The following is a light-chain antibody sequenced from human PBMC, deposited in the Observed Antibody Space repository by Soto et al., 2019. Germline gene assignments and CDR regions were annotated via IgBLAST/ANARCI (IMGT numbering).Light chain of an antibody. CDR1: SSNIGSYI. Sequence: QSVLTQPPSTSVTPGQKVTISCSGSSSNIGSYIVNWYQQLPGTAPKLLIYSNTQRPSGVPDRFSGSKSGTSASLAISGLQSEDEADYYCAAWDDSLNAVIFGGGTKLTVL. V-gene: IGLV1-44*01. CDR3: AAWDDSLNAVI. CDR2: SNT. J-gene: IGLJ2*01.